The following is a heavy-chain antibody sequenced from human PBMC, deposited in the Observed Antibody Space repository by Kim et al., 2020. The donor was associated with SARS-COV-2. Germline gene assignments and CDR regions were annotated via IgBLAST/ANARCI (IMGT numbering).Heavy chain of an antibody. CDR1: GGSISSYY. CDR2: IYYSGST. J-gene: IGHJ4*02. CDR3: ARHALGDWNYFAYDY. V-gene: IGHV4-59*08. Sequence: SETLSLTCTVSGGSISSYYWSWIRQPPGKGLEWVGYIYYSGSTNYNPSLKSRVTISVDTSKNQFSLKLSSVTAADTAVYYCARHALGDWNYFAYDYWGQGTLVTVSS. D-gene: IGHD1-7*01.